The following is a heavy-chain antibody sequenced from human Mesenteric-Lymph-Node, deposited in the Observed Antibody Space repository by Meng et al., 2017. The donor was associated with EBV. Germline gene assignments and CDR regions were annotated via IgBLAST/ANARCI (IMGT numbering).Heavy chain of an antibody. Sequence: QGQLQQWGGGLLKPSETLSLTCAVHGGSFSDYFWTWIRQAPGKGLEWVGEINHSGSTKYNPSLKSRVTISVDTSKNQISLNLNSVTAADTAVYYCARPRIRYGSGSYYYWGQGTLVTVSS. J-gene: IGHJ4*02. CDR1: GGSFSDYF. CDR3: ARPRIRYGSGSYYY. CDR2: INHSGST. V-gene: IGHV4-34*01. D-gene: IGHD3-10*01.